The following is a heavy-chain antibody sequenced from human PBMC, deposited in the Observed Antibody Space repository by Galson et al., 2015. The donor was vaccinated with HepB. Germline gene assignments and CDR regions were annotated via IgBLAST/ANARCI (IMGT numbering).Heavy chain of an antibody. CDR3: VKGGYCSSTSCPNWFDP. Sequence: SLRLSCAASGFTFSSYAMHWVRQAPGKGLEYVSAISSNGGSTYYADAVKGRFTISRDNSKNTLYLQMSSLRAEDTAVYYCVKGGYCSSTSCPNWFDPWGQGTLVTVSS. CDR2: ISSNGGST. CDR1: GFTFSSYA. D-gene: IGHD2-2*01. J-gene: IGHJ5*02. V-gene: IGHV3-64D*06.